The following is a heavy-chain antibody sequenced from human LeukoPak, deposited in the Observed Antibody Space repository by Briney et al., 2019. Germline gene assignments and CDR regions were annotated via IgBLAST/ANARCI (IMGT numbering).Heavy chain of an antibody. D-gene: IGHD6-13*01. CDR1: GGSISSYY. CDR2: IYYSGST. J-gene: IGHJ4*02. Sequence: SETLSLTCTVSGGSISSYYWSWIRQPPGKGLEWIGYIYYSGSTNYNPSLKSRVTISVDTSKNQFSLKLSSVTAADPAVYYCARGIDSSSWYLLDYWGQGTLVTVSS. V-gene: IGHV4-59*08. CDR3: ARGIDSSSWYLLDY.